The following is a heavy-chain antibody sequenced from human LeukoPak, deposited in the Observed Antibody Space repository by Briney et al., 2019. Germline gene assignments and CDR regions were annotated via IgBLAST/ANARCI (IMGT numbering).Heavy chain of an antibody. V-gene: IGHV4-39*01. CDR1: GGSFICGIYY. Sequence: PSETLSLTCNVSGGSFICGIYYWGWVRQPPGKGLEWIASIYYRGSTYYNQSLKSRVTISVDTSKKQFSLKVTSVTAAATAVYYCARLHPIAAAGGHYFDYWGQGTLVTVSS. J-gene: IGHJ4*02. D-gene: IGHD6-13*01. CDR3: ARLHPIAAAGGHYFDY. CDR2: IYYRGST.